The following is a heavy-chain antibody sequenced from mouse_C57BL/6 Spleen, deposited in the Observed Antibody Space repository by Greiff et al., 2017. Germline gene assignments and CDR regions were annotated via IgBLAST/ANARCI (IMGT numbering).Heavy chain of an antibody. CDR1: GYSFTGYF. Sequence: EVQLVESGPELVKPGDSVKISCKASGYSFTGYFMNWVMQSHGKSLEWIGRINPYNGDTFYNQKFKGKATLTVDKSSSTAHMELRSLTSEDSAVYYCARLAYYGSSYEGYFDVWGTGTTVTVSS. CDR3: ARLAYYGSSYEGYFDV. J-gene: IGHJ1*03. CDR2: INPYNGDT. D-gene: IGHD1-1*01. V-gene: IGHV1-20*01.